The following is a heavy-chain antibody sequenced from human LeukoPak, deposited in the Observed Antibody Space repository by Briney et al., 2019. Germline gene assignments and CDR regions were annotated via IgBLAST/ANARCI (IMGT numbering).Heavy chain of an antibody. CDR1: GGSISSYY. Sequence: MTSETLSLTCTVSGGSISSYYWSRIRQTPGKGLEWIGYIYYSGSTNYNPSLKSRVTISVDTSKNQFSLKLSSVTAADTAVYYCARRGYFDYWGQGTLVTVSS. V-gene: IGHV4-59*08. CDR3: ARRGYFDY. J-gene: IGHJ4*02. CDR2: IYYSGST. D-gene: IGHD3-10*01.